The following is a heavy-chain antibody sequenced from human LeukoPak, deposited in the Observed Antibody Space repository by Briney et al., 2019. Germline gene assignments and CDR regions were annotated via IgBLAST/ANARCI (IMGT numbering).Heavy chain of an antibody. CDR1: GFTVSSNY. D-gene: IGHD3-22*01. CDR3: AKDRRHSDASGYYSHDGFDI. Sequence: GGSLRLSCAASGFTVSSNYMSWVRQAPGKGLEWVSVIYSGGSTYYADSVKGRFTISREDSKNTLYLQMNSLRAEDTAVYYCAKDRRHSDASGYYSHDGFDIWGQGTMVTVSS. V-gene: IGHV3-53*05. CDR2: IYSGGST. J-gene: IGHJ3*02.